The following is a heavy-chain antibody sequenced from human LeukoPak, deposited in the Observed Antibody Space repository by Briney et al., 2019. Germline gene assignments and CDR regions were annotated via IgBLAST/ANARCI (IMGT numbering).Heavy chain of an antibody. D-gene: IGHD6-19*01. CDR3: ARPKLDVGYSSGWYKDGRGWYFQH. V-gene: IGHV5-51*01. Sequence: GESLKISCKGSGYSFTSYWIGWVRQMPGKGLEWMGIIYPGDSDTRYSPSFQGQVTISADKSISTAYLQWSSLKASDTAMYYCARPKLDVGYSSGWYKDGRGWYFQHWGQGTLVTVSS. CDR1: GYSFTSYW. J-gene: IGHJ1*01. CDR2: IYPGDSDT.